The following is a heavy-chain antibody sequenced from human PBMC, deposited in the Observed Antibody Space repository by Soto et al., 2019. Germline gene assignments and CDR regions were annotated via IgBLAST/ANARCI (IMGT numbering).Heavy chain of an antibody. CDR3: ATLPPRIVVTILPIPS. J-gene: IGHJ4*02. D-gene: IGHD2-21*01. CDR1: GGSISSGGYS. CDR2: MYHSGST. Sequence: TLSLTCAVSGGSISSGGYSWSWLRQQPGKGLEWIGYMYHSGSTYYNPSLKSRVTISIDRSKNQFSLKLSSVTAADTAVYYCATLPPRIVVTILPIPSWGQGTQVT. V-gene: IGHV4-30-2*01.